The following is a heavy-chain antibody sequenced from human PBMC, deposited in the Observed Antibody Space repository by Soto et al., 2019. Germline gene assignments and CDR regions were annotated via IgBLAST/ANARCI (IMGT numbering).Heavy chain of an antibody. CDR2: IIPIFGTA. J-gene: IGHJ6*02. CDR1: GGTFSSYA. Sequence: HVQLVQAGAEVKKPGSSVKVSCKASGGTFSSYAISWVRQAPGQGLEWMGGIIPIFGTANYAQKFQGRVTITADESTSTAYMELSSLRSDDTAVYYCARGGYSYGHDYYSYGMDVWGQVTTFTVSS. D-gene: IGHD5-18*01. CDR3: ARGGYSYGHDYYSYGMDV. V-gene: IGHV1-69*01.